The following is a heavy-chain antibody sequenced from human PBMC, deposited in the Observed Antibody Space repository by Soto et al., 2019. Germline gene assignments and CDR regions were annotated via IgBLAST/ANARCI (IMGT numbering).Heavy chain of an antibody. CDR2: IYFDGITT. CDR3: ARGGAMGVDY. V-gene: IGHV3-74*01. D-gene: IGHD1-26*01. Sequence: EVQLVESGGGVVQPGGSLGLSGKASGFTFNTHWMPWFRKPQGKGLVWVSRIYFDGITTNYADSVKGRLTVSRDNAKNTVYLHVNTLRDEDTAVYYCARGGAMGVDYWGQGTLVTVSS. CDR1: GFTFNTHW. J-gene: IGHJ4*02.